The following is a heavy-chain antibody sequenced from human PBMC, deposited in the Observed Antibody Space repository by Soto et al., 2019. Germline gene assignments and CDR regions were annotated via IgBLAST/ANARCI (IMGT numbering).Heavy chain of an antibody. Sequence: PGGSLRLSCAASGFTFSSYSMHWVRQAPGKGLEWLTVISSDGGNKYYADSVKGQFTISRDNSKNTLYLQMNSLGVEDTAQYYCARVRGAYYGQGSDYKGYAHYGMDVWGQGTTVTVSS. J-gene: IGHJ6*02. V-gene: IGHV3-30-3*01. CDR2: ISSDGGNK. CDR3: ARVRGAYYGQGSDYKGYAHYGMDV. D-gene: IGHD3-10*01. CDR1: GFTFSSYS.